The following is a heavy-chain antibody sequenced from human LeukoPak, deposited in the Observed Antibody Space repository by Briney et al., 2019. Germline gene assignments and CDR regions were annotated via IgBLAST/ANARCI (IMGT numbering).Heavy chain of an antibody. J-gene: IGHJ3*02. CDR2: ITTSGGST. CDR1: GFTFSSYA. CDR3: AKDHYVSGRYYAFDI. V-gene: IGHV3-23*01. D-gene: IGHD3-10*01. Sequence: PGGSLRLSCAASGFTFSSYAMSWVRQAPGEGLEWVSSITTSGGSTYYADSVKGRFTISRDNAKNTLYLQMNSLRAEDTAVYYCAKDHYVSGRYYAFDIWGQGTMVTVSS.